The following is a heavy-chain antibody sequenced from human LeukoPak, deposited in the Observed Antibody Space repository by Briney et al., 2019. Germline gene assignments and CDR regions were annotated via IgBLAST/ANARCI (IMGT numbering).Heavy chain of an antibody. D-gene: IGHD1-14*01. CDR3: ATDRKAGSWDPRFDY. CDR1: VFTFSYYW. Sequence: GGALRLSCAASVFTFSYYWMLWVRQAPGKGPEWVANIRDDGSEKNYVDSVKGRFTISRDNAQMSLYLQMNILRVDDTAVYYCATDRKAGSWDPRFDYGGQGTLVTVSS. V-gene: IGHV3-7*04. CDR2: IRDDGSEK. J-gene: IGHJ4*02.